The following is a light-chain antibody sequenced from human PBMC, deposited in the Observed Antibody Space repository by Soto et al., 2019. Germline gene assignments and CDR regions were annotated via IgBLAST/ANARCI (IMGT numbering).Light chain of an antibody. CDR1: QGINNW. V-gene: IGKV1D-12*01. CDR3: QQANSFPLT. Sequence: DIQMTQYPSSVSASVGDRVTITCRASQGINNWLAWYQQKPGKAPKLLIYTTSSLQSGVPSRFRGSGSGTVFTLTISSLQPEDFATYYCQQANSFPLTFGGATNVEIK. CDR2: TTS. J-gene: IGKJ4*01.